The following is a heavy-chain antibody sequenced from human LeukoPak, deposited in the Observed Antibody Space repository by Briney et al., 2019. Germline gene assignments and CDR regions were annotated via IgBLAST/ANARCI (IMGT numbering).Heavy chain of an antibody. V-gene: IGHV3-21*01. CDR1: GFTFSSYS. CDR3: ARAESSGYYPPGY. CDR2: ISSSSSYI. Sequence: GGSLRLSCAASGFTFSSYSMNWVRRAPGKGLEWVSSISSSSSYIYYADSVKGRFTISRDNAKNSLYLQMNSLRAEDTAVYYCARAESSGYYPPGYWGQGTLVTVSS. D-gene: IGHD3-22*01. J-gene: IGHJ4*02.